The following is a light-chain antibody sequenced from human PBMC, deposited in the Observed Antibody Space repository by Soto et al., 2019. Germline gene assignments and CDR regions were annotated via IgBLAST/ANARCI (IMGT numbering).Light chain of an antibody. CDR3: QQYYSTLIT. CDR1: QRVLYSAYNKSY. V-gene: IGKV4-1*01. Sequence: DIALTQSPDSLALSLGERATMNCKSSQRVLYSAYNKSYLAWYQVKPGRPPKLLFSWASTRESAVPDRFSGSGSGTDFTLTISRLQAEDVAVYYCQQYYSTLITFGQGTRLEIK. CDR2: WAS. J-gene: IGKJ5*01.